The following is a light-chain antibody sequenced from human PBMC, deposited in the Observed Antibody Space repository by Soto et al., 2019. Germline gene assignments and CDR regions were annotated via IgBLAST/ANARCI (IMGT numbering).Light chain of an antibody. CDR1: QSIRSY. J-gene: IGKJ5*01. CDR2: AAY. CDR3: QQSYSTTIT. Sequence: DIQMTQSPSSLSASVGERATITRRASQSIRSYLNWYQQKQGKAPKLXIYAAYSLQSGVPSRFSCSGSGTDFTRTISSLQPEDFYTDYCQQSYSTTITFGQGTRLEIK. V-gene: IGKV1-39*01.